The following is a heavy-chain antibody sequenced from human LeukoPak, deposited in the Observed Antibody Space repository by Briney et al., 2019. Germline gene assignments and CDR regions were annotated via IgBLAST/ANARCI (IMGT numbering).Heavy chain of an antibody. CDR3: ANGNRCTSPNCLGYYYFYMDV. D-gene: IGHD2-8*01. CDR2: FSGSGGTT. CDR1: GFTFSSYA. J-gene: IGHJ6*03. V-gene: IGHV3-23*01. Sequence: GGSLILSCAASGFTFSSYAMNWVRQAPGRGLEWVSGFSGSGGTTYYADSVKGRFTISRDNSKNTLYLQMNSLRAEDTAVYYCANGNRCTSPNCLGYYYFYMDVWGKGTTVTVSS.